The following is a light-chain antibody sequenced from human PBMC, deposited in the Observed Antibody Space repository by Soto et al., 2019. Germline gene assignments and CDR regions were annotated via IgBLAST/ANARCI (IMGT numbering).Light chain of an antibody. CDR3: QVRETNTDHYV. V-gene: IGLV3-21*02. CDR1: NIGSKS. J-gene: IGLJ1*01. CDR2: DDT. Sequence: SYELTQAPSMSVAPGQTARITCGGNNIGSKSVHWYQQRPGQAPVVVIYDDTDRPSGVPERFSGSNSGNTATLTISGVEAGDEADYYCQVRETNTDHYVFGTGTKVTVL.